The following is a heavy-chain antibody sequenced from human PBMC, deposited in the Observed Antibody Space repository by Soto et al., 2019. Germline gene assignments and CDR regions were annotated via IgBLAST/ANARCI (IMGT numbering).Heavy chain of an antibody. D-gene: IGHD5-12*01. CDR2: ISYDGSNK. CDR1: GFTFSSYA. Sequence: QVQLVEAGGGVVQPGRSLRLSCAASGFTFSSYAMHWVRQAPGKGLEWVAVISYDGSNKYYADSVKGRFTISRDNSKKSLYRKMNSLRAEDTAVYYCARDFQYSGYDTNWFDPWGQGTLVTVSS. CDR3: ARDFQYSGYDTNWFDP. J-gene: IGHJ5*02. V-gene: IGHV3-30-3*01.